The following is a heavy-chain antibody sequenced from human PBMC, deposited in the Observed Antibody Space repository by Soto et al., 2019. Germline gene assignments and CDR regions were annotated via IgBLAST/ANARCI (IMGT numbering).Heavy chain of an antibody. Sequence: QVQLVQSGAEVKKPGASVEVSCKASGYTFTTYYIHWVRHAPGQGLEWMGVINPGGVSTKYAQKFQDRVTMTSDTSTSTVDMDLSSPRSEDTAVYFCARGGNGDNVGYWYFDLWGRGTQVTVSP. V-gene: IGHV1-46*01. J-gene: IGHJ2*01. CDR3: ARGGNGDNVGYWYFDL. CDR2: INPGGVST. D-gene: IGHD4-17*01. CDR1: GYTFTTYY.